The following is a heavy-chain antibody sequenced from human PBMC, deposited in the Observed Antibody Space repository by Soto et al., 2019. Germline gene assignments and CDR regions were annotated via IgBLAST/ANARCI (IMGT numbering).Heavy chain of an antibody. CDR1: GGSISSYY. CDR3: ASTLPYCSGGSCYSFGY. V-gene: IGHV4-59*08. CDR2: IYYSGST. Sequence: QVQLQESGPGLVKPSETLSLTCTVSGGSISSYYWSWIRQPPGKGLEWIGYIYYSGSTNYNPSLTSRVTISVDTSKNQFSLKRSSVTAADTAVYYCASTLPYCSGGSCYSFGYWGQGTLVTVSS. J-gene: IGHJ4*02. D-gene: IGHD2-15*01.